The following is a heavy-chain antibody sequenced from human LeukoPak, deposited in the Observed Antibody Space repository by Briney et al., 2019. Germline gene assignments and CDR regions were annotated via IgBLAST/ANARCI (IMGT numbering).Heavy chain of an antibody. CDR1: GFTFSSYA. D-gene: IGHD3-9*01. Sequence: GGSLRLSCAASGFTFSSYAMSWVRQAPGKGLEWVSAISGSGGSTYYADSVKGRFTISRDNAKNSLFLQMNSLRAEDTAVYYCASAYYDILTGHLPNWFDPWGQGTLVTVSS. J-gene: IGHJ5*02. CDR3: ASAYYDILTGHLPNWFDP. CDR2: ISGSGGST. V-gene: IGHV3-23*01.